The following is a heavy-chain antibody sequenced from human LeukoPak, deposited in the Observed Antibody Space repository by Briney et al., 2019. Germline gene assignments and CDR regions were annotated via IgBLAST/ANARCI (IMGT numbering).Heavy chain of an antibody. J-gene: IGHJ4*02. Sequence: SETLSLTCTVSGGSIRSSYYYWGWIRQPPGKGLEWIGSIYDSGSTYYNPSLKSRVTISVDTSKNQFSLKLNSVTAADTAVYYCARDSSGCLDYWGQGTLVTVSS. V-gene: IGHV4-39*01. CDR3: ARDSSGCLDY. CDR2: IYDSGST. D-gene: IGHD6-19*01. CDR1: GGSIRSSYYY.